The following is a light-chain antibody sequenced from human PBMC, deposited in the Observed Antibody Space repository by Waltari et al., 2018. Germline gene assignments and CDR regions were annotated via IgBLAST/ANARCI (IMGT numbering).Light chain of an antibody. J-gene: IGLJ3*02. V-gene: IGLV3-19*01. CDR1: SLRTSY. Sequence: SSELTQDPVVSVALGQTVRITCQGDSLRTSYVGWYQLKPGQAPVLVMFGKDKRPSGIPDRISGYSSGTTSSLIITGAQAEDEADYYCSSRSGSAHQVVFAGGTKVTVL. CDR3: SSRSGSAHQVV. CDR2: GKD.